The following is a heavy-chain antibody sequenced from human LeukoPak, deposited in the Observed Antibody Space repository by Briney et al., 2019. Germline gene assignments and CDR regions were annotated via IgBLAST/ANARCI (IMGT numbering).Heavy chain of an antibody. D-gene: IGHD6-19*01. Sequence: SETLSLTCTVSGGYISSYYWSWIRPPPGKGLEWIGYIYYSGSTNYNPSLKSRVTISVDTSKNQFSLKLSSVTAADTAVYYWARPVSGSSGWYYNYWGQGTLVTASS. J-gene: IGHJ4*02. CDR2: IYYSGST. CDR1: GGYISSYY. CDR3: ARPVSGSSGWYYNY. V-gene: IGHV4-59*12.